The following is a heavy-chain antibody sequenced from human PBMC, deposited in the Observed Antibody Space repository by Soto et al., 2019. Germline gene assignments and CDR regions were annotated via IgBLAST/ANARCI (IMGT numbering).Heavy chain of an antibody. J-gene: IGHJ6*02. Sequence: QVQLVQSGAEVQKPGSSVKVSCKASGGTFSSYAISWVRQAPGQGLEWMGGIIPIFGTANYAQKFQGRVTITADESTSTAYMELSSLRSEDTAVYYCARDRSIAARLYYYYGMDVWGQGTTVTVSS. D-gene: IGHD6-6*01. CDR1: GGTFSSYA. V-gene: IGHV1-69*01. CDR3: ARDRSIAARLYYYYGMDV. CDR2: IIPIFGTA.